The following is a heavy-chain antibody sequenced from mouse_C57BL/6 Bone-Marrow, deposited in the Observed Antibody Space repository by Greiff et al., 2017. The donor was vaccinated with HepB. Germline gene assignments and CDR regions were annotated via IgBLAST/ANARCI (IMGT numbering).Heavy chain of an antibody. Sequence: EVKLMESGGGLVQPGGSLKLSCAASGFTFSDYYMYWVRRTPEKRLEWVAYISNGGGSTYYPDTVKGRFTISRDNAKNTLYLQMSRLKSEDTAMYSCARLYGSSYEGYYFDYWGQGTTLTVSS. V-gene: IGHV5-12*01. D-gene: IGHD1-1*01. CDR1: GFTFSDYY. CDR3: ARLYGSSYEGYYFDY. J-gene: IGHJ2*01. CDR2: ISNGGGST.